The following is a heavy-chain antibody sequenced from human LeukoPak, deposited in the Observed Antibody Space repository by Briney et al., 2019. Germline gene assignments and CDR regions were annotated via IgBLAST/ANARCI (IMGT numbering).Heavy chain of an antibody. V-gene: IGHV3-11*06. D-gene: IGHD3-9*01. CDR3: ARDQSYYDILTGYYPYGMDV. CDR2: ISSSSSYT. J-gene: IGHJ6*02. CDR1: GFTFSDYY. Sequence: GGSLILSCAASGFTFSDYYMSWIRQAPGKGLEWVSYISSSSSYTNYADSVKGRFTISRDNSKNTLCLQMNSLRAEDTAVYYCARDQSYYDILTGYYPYGMDVWGQGTTVTVSS.